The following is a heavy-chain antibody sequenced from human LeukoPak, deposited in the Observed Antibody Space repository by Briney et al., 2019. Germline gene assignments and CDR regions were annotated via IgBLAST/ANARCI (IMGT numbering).Heavy chain of an antibody. J-gene: IGHJ5*02. Sequence: SETLSLTCTVSGGSISSYYWSWIRQPPGKGLEWIGYIYYSGSTNYNPSLKSRVTISVDTSKNQFSLNLSSVTAADTAVYYCVRGDFLTDVNCFYPRGQGTLVSVSS. CDR2: IYYSGST. CDR1: GGSISSYY. V-gene: IGHV4-59*01. D-gene: IGHD3-9*01. CDR3: VRGDFLTDVNCFYP.